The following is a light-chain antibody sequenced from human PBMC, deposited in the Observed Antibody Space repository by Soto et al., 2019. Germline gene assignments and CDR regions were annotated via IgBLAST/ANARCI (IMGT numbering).Light chain of an antibody. V-gene: IGKV3-11*01. J-gene: IGKJ3*01. Sequence: EIVLTQSPGTLSLSPGERATLSCRASQSLSNNIYLAWYQQKPGQAPRLLIYDASNRATGIPARFSGSGSGTDFTLTISSLEPEDFAVYYCQQRSNWLLTFGPGTKVDIK. CDR2: DAS. CDR1: QSLSNNIY. CDR3: QQRSNWLLT.